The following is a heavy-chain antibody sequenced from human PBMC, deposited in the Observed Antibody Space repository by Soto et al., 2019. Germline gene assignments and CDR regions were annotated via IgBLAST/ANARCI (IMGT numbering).Heavy chain of an antibody. D-gene: IGHD6-13*01. Sequence: GASVKVSCKASGGTFSSYAISWVRQAPGQGLEWMGGIIPIFGTANYAQKFQGRVTITADESTSTAYMELSSLRSEDTAVYYCAREIDGYSSSWSYYYYYYGMDVWGQGTTVTVSS. CDR2: IIPIFGTA. CDR3: AREIDGYSSSWSYYYYYYGMDV. V-gene: IGHV1-69*13. CDR1: GGTFSSYA. J-gene: IGHJ6*02.